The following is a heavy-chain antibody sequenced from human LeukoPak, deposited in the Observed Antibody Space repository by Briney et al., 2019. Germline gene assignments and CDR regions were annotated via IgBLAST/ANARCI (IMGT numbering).Heavy chain of an antibody. Sequence: GGSLRLSCVASGFTVSNSYMSWVRQAPGKGLEWVSVIYSDGGTFYSDPVKGRFTISRDYSKSTLYLQMNSLRADDTAVYYCARDSNGPAFWGQGTLVTVSS. J-gene: IGHJ4*02. CDR1: GFTVSNSY. CDR3: ARDSNGPAF. D-gene: IGHD6-19*01. CDR2: IYSDGGT. V-gene: IGHV3-53*01.